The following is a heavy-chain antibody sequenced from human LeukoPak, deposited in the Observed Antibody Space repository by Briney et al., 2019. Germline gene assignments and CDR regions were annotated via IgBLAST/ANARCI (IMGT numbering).Heavy chain of an antibody. D-gene: IGHD3-3*01. CDR2: IKSKTDGGTT. V-gene: IGHV3-15*01. CDR3: TTEPETYYDFWSGYPWDY. J-gene: IGHJ4*02. Sequence: RPGGSLRLSCAASGFTFSNAWMSWVRQAPGKGLEWVGRIKSKTDGGTTDYAAPVKGRFTISRDDSKNTLYLQMNSLKTEDTAVYYCTTEPETYYDFWSGYPWDYWGQGTLVTVSS. CDR1: GFTFSNAW.